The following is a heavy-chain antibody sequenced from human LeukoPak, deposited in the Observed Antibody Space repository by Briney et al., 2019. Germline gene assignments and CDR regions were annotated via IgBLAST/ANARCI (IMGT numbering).Heavy chain of an antibody. J-gene: IGHJ6*02. D-gene: IGHD3-9*01. CDR3: ARGLTGYLDYYYYGMDV. Sequence: GGSLRLSCAASGSTFSDYYMSWLRHAPGQGLEWVSYISSSGSTIYYADSVKGRFTISRDNAKNSLYLQMNSLRAEDTAVYYCARGLTGYLDYYYYGMDVWGQGTTVTVSS. V-gene: IGHV3-11*01. CDR2: ISSSGSTI. CDR1: GSTFSDYY.